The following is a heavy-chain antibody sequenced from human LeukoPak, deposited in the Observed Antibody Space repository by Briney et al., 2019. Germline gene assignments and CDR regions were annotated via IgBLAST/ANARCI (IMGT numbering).Heavy chain of an antibody. CDR2: INPNSGGT. Sequence: GAWGKLACKDSGYTFNGYYMHWVRQAPGQGLEWMGWINPNSGGTNYAQKVQGRVTMTRDTSISTAYMELSRLRSDDTAVYYCARKYSSSWPSYYYYGMDVWGQGTTVTVSS. D-gene: IGHD6-13*01. CDR3: ARKYSSSWPSYYYYGMDV. CDR1: GYTFNGYY. J-gene: IGHJ6*02. V-gene: IGHV1-2*02.